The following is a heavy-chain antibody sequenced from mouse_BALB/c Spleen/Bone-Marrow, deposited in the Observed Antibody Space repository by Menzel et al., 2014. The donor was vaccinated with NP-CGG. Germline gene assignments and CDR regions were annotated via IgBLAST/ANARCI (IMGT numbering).Heavy chain of an antibody. D-gene: IGHD2-1*01. CDR3: ARGNYGNYVDYFDY. CDR1: GFTFSSYG. V-gene: IGHV5-6-3*01. Sequence: DVKLVESGGGLVQPGGSLKLSCAASGFTFSSYGMSWVRQTPDKRLELVASINGNGGSTYYPDSVKGRFTISRDNAKNTLSLQMSSLKSEDTAMYYCARGNYGNYVDYFDYWGQGTTLTVSS. CDR2: INGNGGST. J-gene: IGHJ2*01.